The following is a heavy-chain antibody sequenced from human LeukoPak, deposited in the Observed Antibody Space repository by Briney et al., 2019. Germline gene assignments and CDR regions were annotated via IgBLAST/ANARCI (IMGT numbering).Heavy chain of an antibody. D-gene: IGHD5-12*01. J-gene: IGHJ4*02. CDR1: GFTFHSYS. Sequence: KPGGSLRLSCAASGFTFHSYSMNWVRQAPGKGLEWVSSISSSSSYIYYADSVKCRFTISRDNAKNSQYLQMVSLRAGDTAVYYCAREGYDYWGQGTLVTVSS. CDR2: ISSSSSYI. CDR3: AREGYDY. V-gene: IGHV3-21*01.